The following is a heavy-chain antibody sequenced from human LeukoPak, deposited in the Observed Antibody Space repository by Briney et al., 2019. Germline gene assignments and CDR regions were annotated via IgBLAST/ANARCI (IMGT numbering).Heavy chain of an antibody. V-gene: IGHV6-1*01. J-gene: IGHJ6*03. D-gene: IGHD2-2*01. Sequence: SQTLSLTCAISGDSVSSNSAAWNWIRQSPSRGLEWLGRTYYRSRWYNDYAVSVKSRITINPDTSKNQFSLQLNSVTPEDTAVYYCARSVVVPAAMRMYYYYYMDVWGKGTTVTISS. CDR2: TYYRSRWYN. CDR1: GDSVSSNSAA. CDR3: ARSVVVPAAMRMYYYYYMDV.